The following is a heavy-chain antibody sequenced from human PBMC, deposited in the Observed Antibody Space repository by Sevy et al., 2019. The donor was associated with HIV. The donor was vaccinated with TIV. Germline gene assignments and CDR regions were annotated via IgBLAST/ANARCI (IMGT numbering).Heavy chain of an antibody. CDR1: GFAFSTFS. CDR2: ISDTSTTI. J-gene: IGHJ3*01. D-gene: IGHD5-12*01. CDR3: ARAPNLEVATMASLDAFDF. Sequence: GGSLRLSCAASGFAFSTFSMNWVRQAPGKGLEWVSYISDTSTTIYYADSVKGRFTISRDNAKNSLFLQMNGLRDEDTAVYYCARAPNLEVATMASLDAFDFWGQGTMVTVSS. V-gene: IGHV3-48*02.